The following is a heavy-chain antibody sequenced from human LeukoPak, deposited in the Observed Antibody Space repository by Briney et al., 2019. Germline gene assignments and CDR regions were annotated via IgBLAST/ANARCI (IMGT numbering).Heavy chain of an antibody. CDR1: GGTFSSCA. CDR2: IIPILGIA. CDR3: ARERTPGGIAVAADAFDI. J-gene: IGHJ3*02. Sequence: SVKVSCKPSGGTFSSCAISWVRQAPGPGLEWMGRIIPILGIADYAQKLQGRVTITADKSTITAYMKLSRLRSDDTAVYYCARERTPGGIAVAADAFDIWGQGTMVTVSS. V-gene: IGHV1-69*04. D-gene: IGHD6-19*01.